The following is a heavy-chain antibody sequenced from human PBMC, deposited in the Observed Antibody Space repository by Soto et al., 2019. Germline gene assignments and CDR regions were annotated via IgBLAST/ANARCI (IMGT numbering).Heavy chain of an antibody. CDR3: ARDSRGPGADFDP. V-gene: IGHV3-7*03. Sequence: PGVSLRLSFAASGSTFSSDWMSWFRQFPGKGLEWVANIKQDGSEKYYVGSVKGRFTISRDNAKNSLYLQMNSLRAEDTAVYYCARDSRGPGADFDPWGQGPLVTVSS. CDR2: IKQDGSEK. CDR1: GSTFSSDW. J-gene: IGHJ5*02. D-gene: IGHD7-27*01.